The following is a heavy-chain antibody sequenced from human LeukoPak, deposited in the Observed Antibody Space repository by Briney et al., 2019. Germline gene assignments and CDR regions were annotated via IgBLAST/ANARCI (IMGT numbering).Heavy chain of an antibody. CDR3: AKGDWFDP. Sequence: ASVKVSCKTSGYSFTDYYIHWVRLAPGQGLEWMGWINCNSGDTLYAQKFQGRVTMTRDTSITTAHLDVSSLRYDDTAVYYCAKGDWFDPWGQGTLVTVSS. CDR2: INCNSGDT. V-gene: IGHV1-2*02. CDR1: GYSFTDYY. J-gene: IGHJ5*02.